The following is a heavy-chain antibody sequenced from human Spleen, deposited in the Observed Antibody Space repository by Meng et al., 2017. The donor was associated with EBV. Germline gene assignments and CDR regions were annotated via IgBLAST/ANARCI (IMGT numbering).Heavy chain of an antibody. D-gene: IGHD6-25*01. CDR2: IYYSGST. CDR3: ARCSASYYFDY. CDR1: GGSISSSSYY. J-gene: IGHJ4*02. Sequence: QVQLQESGPGLVKPSETLSLTCTVSGGSISSSSYYWGWIRQPPGKGLEWIGSIYYSGSTYYNPSLKSRVTISVDTSKNQFSLKLSSVTAADTAVYYCARCSASYYFDYWGQGTLVTVSS. V-gene: IGHV4-39*01.